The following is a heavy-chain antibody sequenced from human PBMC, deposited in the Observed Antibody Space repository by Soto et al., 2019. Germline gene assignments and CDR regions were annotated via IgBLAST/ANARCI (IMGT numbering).Heavy chain of an antibody. J-gene: IGHJ5*02. CDR2: ISSSSSTI. Sequence: EVQLVESGGGLVQPGGSLRLSCAASGFTFSSYSMNWVRQAPGKGLEWVSYISSSSSTIYYADSVKGRFTISRDNAKTSLYLQMISLRDEDTAVYYCARESAALNWFDPWGQGTLVTVSS. D-gene: IGHD2-2*01. CDR3: ARESAALNWFDP. CDR1: GFTFSSYS. V-gene: IGHV3-48*02.